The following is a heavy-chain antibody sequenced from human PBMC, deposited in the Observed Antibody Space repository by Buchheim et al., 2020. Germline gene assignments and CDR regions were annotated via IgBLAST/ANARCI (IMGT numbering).Heavy chain of an antibody. V-gene: IGHV1-69*08. J-gene: IGHJ4*02. Sequence: QVQLVQSGAEVKKPGSSVKVPCKASGGTFSSYTISWVRQAPGQGLEWMGRIISILGIANYAQKFQGRVTITADKSTSTAYMKLSSLRSEDTAVYYCARDAGPDGYSSSSFDYWGQGTL. CDR2: IISILGIA. CDR3: ARDAGPDGYSSSSFDY. CDR1: GGTFSSYT. D-gene: IGHD6-6*01.